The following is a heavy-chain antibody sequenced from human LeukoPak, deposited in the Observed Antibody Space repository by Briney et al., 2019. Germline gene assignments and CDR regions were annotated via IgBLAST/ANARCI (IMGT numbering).Heavy chain of an antibody. CDR3: ARGGFYCGGDCYVDY. Sequence: SETLSLTCAVYGGSFSPYYWSWIRQPPGKGMEWIGEINHSGSTNYNPSLKSRVTISVDTSKNQFSLRLSSVTAADTAVYYCARGGFYCGGDCYVDYWGQGTLVTVSS. CDR2: INHSGST. CDR1: GGSFSPYY. V-gene: IGHV4-34*01. J-gene: IGHJ4*02. D-gene: IGHD2-21*02.